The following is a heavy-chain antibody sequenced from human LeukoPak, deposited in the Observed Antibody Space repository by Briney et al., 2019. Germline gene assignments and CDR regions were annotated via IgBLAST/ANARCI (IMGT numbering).Heavy chain of an antibody. D-gene: IGHD2-2*01. V-gene: IGHV3-23*01. Sequence: PGGSLRLSCAASGFTFSSYAMSWVRQAPGKGLEWVSAISGSGGSTYYADSVKGRFTISRDNSKNTLYLQMNSLGAEDTAVYYCAKDGIVVVPAARWLIYYFDNWGQGTLVTVSS. J-gene: IGHJ4*02. CDR1: GFTFSSYA. CDR3: AKDGIVVVPAARWLIYYFDN. CDR2: ISGSGGST.